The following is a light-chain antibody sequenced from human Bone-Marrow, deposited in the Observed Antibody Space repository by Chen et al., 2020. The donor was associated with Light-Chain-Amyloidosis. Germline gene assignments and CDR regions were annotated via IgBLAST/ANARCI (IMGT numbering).Light chain of an antibody. CDR3: QSADSGGTYGVI. Sequence: SYELTQPPSVSVSPGQTARITCSGDDLPTKYAYWYQQKPGQAPVLVIHRDTERPSGISERFSGSSSGTTATLTIRGVQAEDEADYHCQSADSGGTYGVIFGGGTKLTVL. CDR1: DLPTKY. V-gene: IGLV3-25*03. J-gene: IGLJ2*01. CDR2: RDT.